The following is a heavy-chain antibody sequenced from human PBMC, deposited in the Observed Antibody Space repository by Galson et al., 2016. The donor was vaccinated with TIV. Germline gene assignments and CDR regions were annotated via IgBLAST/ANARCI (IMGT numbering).Heavy chain of an antibody. Sequence: SLRLSCAASGFTFSSYAMGWVRQVPGKGLEWVSTIRGSGISKYYADYVKGRFTISRDNSKSTVYLRMDSLRAEDTAIYYCAKHFTRYVVSDGVLDVWGQGTTVTVS. D-gene: IGHD3-9*01. J-gene: IGHJ6*02. CDR2: IRGSGISK. CDR3: AKHFTRYVVSDGVLDV. V-gene: IGHV3-23*01. CDR1: GFTFSSYA.